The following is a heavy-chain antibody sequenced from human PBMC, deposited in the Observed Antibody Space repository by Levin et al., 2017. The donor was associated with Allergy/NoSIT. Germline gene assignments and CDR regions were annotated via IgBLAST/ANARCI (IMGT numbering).Heavy chain of an antibody. CDR3: ARVPQQLVSPYYYYYGMDV. V-gene: IGHV1-2*06. Sequence: PKASVKVSCKASGYTFTGYYMHWVRQAPGQGLEWMGRINPNSGGTNYAQKFQGRVTMTRDTSISTAYMELSRLRSDDTAVYYYARVPQQLVSPYYYYYGMDVWGQGTTVTVSS. CDR1: GYTFTGYY. J-gene: IGHJ6*02. D-gene: IGHD6-13*01. CDR2: INPNSGGT.